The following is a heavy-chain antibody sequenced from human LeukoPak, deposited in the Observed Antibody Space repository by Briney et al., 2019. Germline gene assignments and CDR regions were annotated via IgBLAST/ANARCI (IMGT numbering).Heavy chain of an antibody. CDR3: ARPRAEYYDSSGYYQY. V-gene: IGHV1-18*01. Sequence: GASVKVSCKASGYTFTSYGISWVRQAPGQGLEWMGWISAYNGNTNYAQKLQGRVTMTTDTSTSTAYMELRSLRSDGTAVYYCARPRAEYYDSSGYYQYWGQGTLVTVSS. J-gene: IGHJ4*02. CDR2: ISAYNGNT. D-gene: IGHD3-22*01. CDR1: GYTFTSYG.